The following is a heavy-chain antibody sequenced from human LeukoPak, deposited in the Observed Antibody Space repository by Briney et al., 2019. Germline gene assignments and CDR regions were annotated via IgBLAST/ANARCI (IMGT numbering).Heavy chain of an antibody. J-gene: IGHJ4*02. D-gene: IGHD3-10*01. V-gene: IGHV3-7*01. CDR3: VRDAGRGGDFDY. Sequence: GGSLRLSCAASGFTFSSYWMPWVRQAPGKGLQWVANIKPDGSEKYYVDSVKGRFTISRDNAKNSLYLQMNSLRAEDTAVYYRVRDAGRGGDFDYWGQGTLVTVSS. CDR1: GFTFSSYW. CDR2: IKPDGSEK.